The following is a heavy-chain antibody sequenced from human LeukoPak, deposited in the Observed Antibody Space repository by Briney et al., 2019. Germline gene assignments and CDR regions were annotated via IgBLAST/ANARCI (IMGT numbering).Heavy chain of an antibody. CDR2: ISSSGSTI. J-gene: IGHJ4*02. V-gene: IGHV3-11*01. CDR3: AREYPDYGDGFDY. CDR1: GFTFSDYY. Sequence: GGSLRLSCAASGFTFSDYYMSWIRPALGKGLEWVSYISSSGSTIYYADSVKGRFTISRDNAKNSLYLQMNSLRAEDTAVYYCAREYPDYGDGFDYWGQGTLVTVSS. D-gene: IGHD4-17*01.